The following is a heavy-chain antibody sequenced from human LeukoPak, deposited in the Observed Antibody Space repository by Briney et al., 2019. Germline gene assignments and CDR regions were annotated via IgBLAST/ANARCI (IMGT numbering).Heavy chain of an antibody. Sequence: SETLSLTCTVSGGSLSSYYWSWIRQPPGKGLERIGYIYYSGSTNYDPSLKSRVTISVDTSKNQFSLKLSSVTAADTAVYYCARTRIPNAFDIWGQGTMVTVSS. CDR3: ARTRIPNAFDI. V-gene: IGHV4-59*01. CDR2: IYYSGST. CDR1: GGSLSSYY. D-gene: IGHD3-3*01. J-gene: IGHJ3*02.